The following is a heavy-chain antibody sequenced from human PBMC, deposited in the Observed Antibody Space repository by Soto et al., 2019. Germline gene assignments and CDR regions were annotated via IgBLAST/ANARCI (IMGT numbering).Heavy chain of an antibody. CDR1: GDSISSSNYF. CDR2: IFYSGST. V-gene: IGHV4-39*01. D-gene: IGHD6-19*01. J-gene: IGHJ4*02. CDR3: ARRYGWLYFDY. Sequence: QLQLQESGPGLVKPWETLSVTCTVSGDSISSSNYFWGWIRQPPGKGLEWIGTIFYSGSTYYNPSLKSRVTISVDTSKNQFSLRLTSVTAADTALYYCARRYGWLYFDYWGQGSLVTVSS.